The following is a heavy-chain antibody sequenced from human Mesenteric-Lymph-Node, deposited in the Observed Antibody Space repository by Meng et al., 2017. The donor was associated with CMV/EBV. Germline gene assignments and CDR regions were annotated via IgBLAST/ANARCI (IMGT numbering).Heavy chain of an antibody. CDR1: GGSFSDYY. J-gene: IGHJ5*02. CDR3: ARGGGSYYDWFDP. V-gene: IGHV4-34*01. CDR2: INHSGST. Sequence: SETLSLTCAVYGGSFSDYYWSWIRQPPGKGLEWIGEINHSGSTNYNPSLKSRVTISVDTFKNQFSLKLSSVTAADTAVYYCARGGGSYYDWFDPWGQGTLVTVSS. D-gene: IGHD1-26*01.